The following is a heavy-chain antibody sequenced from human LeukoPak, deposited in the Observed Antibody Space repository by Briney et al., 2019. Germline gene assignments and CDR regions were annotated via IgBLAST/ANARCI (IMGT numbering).Heavy chain of an antibody. CDR2: IKSKLFNSVT. CDR1: GFTFYDSA. Sequence: GGSLRLSCAASGFTFYDSAIHWVRQAPGKGLEWLGRIKSKLFNSVTAYVESVKGRFTIYKDDSKNMAFLAMNNLKTDDTALYYCFRYEETSGRFGDSWGQGTTVTVSS. V-gene: IGHV3-73*01. J-gene: IGHJ6*02. CDR3: FRYEETSGRFGDS. D-gene: IGHD3-16*01.